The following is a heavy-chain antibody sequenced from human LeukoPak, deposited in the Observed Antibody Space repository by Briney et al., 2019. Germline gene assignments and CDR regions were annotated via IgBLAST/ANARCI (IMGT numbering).Heavy chain of an antibody. CDR3: KRGSRIHRYYDSSGPMRFHA. Sequence: GASVTVSCKASGYTFTGYYMHWVRQAPGQGLEWMVWSNPNRGGTNYARRFHGRVTMTRDTSISTADMEVSGLRYDGTAVYYCKRGSRIHRYYDSSGPMRFHAWGQGTLVTVCS. J-gene: IGHJ5*02. CDR1: GYTFTGYY. D-gene: IGHD3-22*01. V-gene: IGHV1-2*02. CDR2: SNPNRGGT.